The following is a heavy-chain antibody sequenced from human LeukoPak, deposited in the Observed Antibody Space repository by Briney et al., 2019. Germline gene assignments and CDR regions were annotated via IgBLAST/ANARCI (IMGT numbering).Heavy chain of an antibody. CDR2: INPNSGGT. D-gene: IGHD4-17*01. J-gene: IGHJ3*02. CDR1: GYTFTGYY. CDR3: ARTDYGGNSAFDI. Sequence: ASVKVSCKASGYTFTGYYMHWVRQAPGQGLEWMGWINPNSGGTNYAQKFQGRVTMTRDTSISTAYMELSRLRSDDTAVYYCARTDYGGNSAFDIWGQGTMVTVSS. V-gene: IGHV1-2*02.